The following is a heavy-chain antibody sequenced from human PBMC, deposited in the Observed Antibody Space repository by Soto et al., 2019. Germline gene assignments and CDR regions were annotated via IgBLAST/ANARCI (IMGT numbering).Heavy chain of an antibody. J-gene: IGHJ4*02. CDR1: GLSSPHSYA. CDR2: ISGSGGST. V-gene: IGHV3-23*01. D-gene: IGHD6-13*01. CDR3: EYTYCPSVGCPIPTPSWYYFDS. Sequence: SWGSLRLSGATSGLSSPHSYAMSWVRQAPGKDLEWVSAISGSGGSTYYADSVKGRFTVSRDDSKTTMFLQINSLCAEDTSVYYCEYTYCPSVGCPIPTPSWYYFDSWGGGTVVAVSS.